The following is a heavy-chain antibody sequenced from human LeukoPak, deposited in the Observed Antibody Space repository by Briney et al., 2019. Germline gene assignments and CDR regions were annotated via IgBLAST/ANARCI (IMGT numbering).Heavy chain of an antibody. V-gene: IGHV4-59*01. CDR3: ARETPESLFDY. D-gene: IGHD1-14*01. CDR1: GGTISSYY. CDR2: IYHSGNT. J-gene: IGHJ4*02. Sequence: PSETLSHTCTVSGGTISSYYWSWIRQPPGKGLEWIGYIYHSGNTNYNPSLKSRVTIAVDTSKNQFSLRLSSVTAADTAMYYCARETPESLFDYWGQGIQVTVSS.